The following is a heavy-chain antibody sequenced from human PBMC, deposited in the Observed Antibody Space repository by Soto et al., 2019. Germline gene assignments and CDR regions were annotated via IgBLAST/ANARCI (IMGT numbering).Heavy chain of an antibody. CDR2: IGGYKGNT. CDR3: APPTLGTGMPSGY. D-gene: IGHD5-18*01. CDR1: GYTFTNYG. V-gene: IGHV1-18*01. Sequence: QVQLVQSGAEVREPGASVKVSCKASGYTFTNYGVSWVRQAPGQGLEWMGWIGGYKGNTNYAQKLQGRVTLTTDTSKSTAYMELRSLRSGDTAVDYCAPPTLGTGMPSGYWGQGTLVTVSS. J-gene: IGHJ4*02.